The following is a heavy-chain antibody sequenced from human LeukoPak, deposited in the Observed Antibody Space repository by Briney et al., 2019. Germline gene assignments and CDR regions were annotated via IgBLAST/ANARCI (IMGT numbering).Heavy chain of an antibody. D-gene: IGHD4-17*01. CDR2: IYWDNNK. CDR1: RLSLTTSGVG. Sequence: KTSGPTLVNPTQTSTQTSSFSRLSLTTSGVGVGWIRQPPGKALEWLALIYWDNNKLYSPSLKSRLTIAKDTSKNQVVLTMTSMTPVDPATDSCAHFGDYRFLYYFDHWGQGTLVTVSS. CDR3: AHFGDYRFLYYFDH. J-gene: IGHJ4*02. V-gene: IGHV2-5*02.